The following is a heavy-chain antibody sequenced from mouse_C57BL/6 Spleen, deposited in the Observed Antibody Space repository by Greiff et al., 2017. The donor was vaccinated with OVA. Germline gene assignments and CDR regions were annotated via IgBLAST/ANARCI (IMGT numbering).Heavy chain of an antibody. D-gene: IGHD1-1*01. CDR3: ATVYYGSDYYAMDY. CDR2: INPNNGGT. Sequence: EVQLQQSGPELVKPGASVKIPCKASGYTFTDYNMDWVKQSHGKSLEWIGDINPNNGGTIYNQKFKGKATLTVDKSSSTAYMELRSLTSEDTAVYYCATVYYGSDYYAMDYWGQGTSVTVSS. J-gene: IGHJ4*01. V-gene: IGHV1-18*01. CDR1: GYTFTDYN.